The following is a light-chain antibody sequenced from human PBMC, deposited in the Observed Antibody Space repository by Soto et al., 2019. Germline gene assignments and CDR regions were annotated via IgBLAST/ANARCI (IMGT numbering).Light chain of an antibody. CDR2: EVT. CDR3: SSYTSSSTYV. V-gene: IGLV2-14*01. J-gene: IGLJ1*01. Sequence: QSALTQPASVSGSPGQSITISCTGTGSDVGGYDYVSWYQHHPGKAPKVMIYEVTNRPSGVSNRFSGSKSGNTASLTISGLLAEDEADCYCSSYTSSSTYVFGTGTKVTVL. CDR1: GSDVGGYDY.